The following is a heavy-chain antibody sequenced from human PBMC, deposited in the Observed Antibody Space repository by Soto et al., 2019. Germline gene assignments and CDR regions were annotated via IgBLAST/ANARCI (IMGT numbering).Heavy chain of an antibody. V-gene: IGHV4-30-4*01. CDR2: IYYSGST. D-gene: IGHD2-2*01. CDR3: ARGGRYQLLVGEDYYGMDV. CDR1: GGSISSGDYY. J-gene: IGHJ6*02. Sequence: SETLSLTCTVSGGSISSGDYYWSWIRQPPGKGLEWIGYIYYSGSTYYNPSLKSRVTISVDTSKNQFSLKLSSVTAADTAVYYSARGGRYQLLVGEDYYGMDVWGQGTTVTVSS.